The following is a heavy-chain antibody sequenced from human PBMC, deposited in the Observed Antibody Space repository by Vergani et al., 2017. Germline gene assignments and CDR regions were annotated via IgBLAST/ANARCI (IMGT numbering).Heavy chain of an antibody. CDR2: ISGSGGRT. J-gene: IGHJ4*02. CDR3: AKCSPCGGSCYSLRVYFDY. D-gene: IGHD2-15*01. V-gene: IGHV3-23*01. Sequence: EVQLLESGGGLVQPGGSLRLSCAASGFTFSSYAMSWVRQAPGKGLEWVSAISGSGGRTYYADSVKGRFTISRDNSKNTLYLQMNSLRAEDTAVYYCAKCSPCGGSCYSLRVYFDYWGQGTLVTVSS. CDR1: GFTFSSYA.